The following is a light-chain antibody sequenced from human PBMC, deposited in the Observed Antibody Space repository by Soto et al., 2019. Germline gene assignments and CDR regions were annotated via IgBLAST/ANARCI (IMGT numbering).Light chain of an antibody. CDR3: QSFDSSLSGWV. J-gene: IGLJ3*02. V-gene: IGLV1-40*01. Sequence: QSVLTQPPSVSGAPGQRVTISCTGSSSNIGAPYDVHWYQQLPGTAPKLLIYGNNNRPSGVPDRFSGSKSGTSASLAITGLQAEDEADYYCQSFDSSLSGWVFGGGTKVTVL. CDR1: SSNIGAPYD. CDR2: GNN.